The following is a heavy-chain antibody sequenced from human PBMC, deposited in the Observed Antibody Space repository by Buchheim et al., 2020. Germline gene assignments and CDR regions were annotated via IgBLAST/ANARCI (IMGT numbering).Heavy chain of an antibody. D-gene: IGHD4-17*01. CDR1: GFTFSSYA. Sequence: QVQLVESGGGVVQPGRSLRLSCAASGFTFSSYAMHWVRQAPGKGLEWVAVISYDGSNKYYADSVKGRFTISRDNSKHTLYLQMNSLRAEDTAVYYCARDYGDYTLPIDYWGQGTL. CDR3: ARDYGDYTLPIDY. V-gene: IGHV3-30*04. CDR2: ISYDGSNK. J-gene: IGHJ4*02.